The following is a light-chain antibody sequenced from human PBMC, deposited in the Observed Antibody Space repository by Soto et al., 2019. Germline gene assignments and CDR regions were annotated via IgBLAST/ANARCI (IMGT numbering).Light chain of an antibody. CDR1: QNIFSNY. CDR3: QQYSSSPQT. Sequence: EIVLTQSPDTVSVSPGERVTLSCRASQNIFSNYLAWYQQKPGQAPRLLIYGASTRATGIADRYSGGGSGTDFTLTISRLEPEDFAVYHCQQYSSSPQTFGQGTKVDIK. V-gene: IGKV3-20*01. J-gene: IGKJ1*01. CDR2: GAS.